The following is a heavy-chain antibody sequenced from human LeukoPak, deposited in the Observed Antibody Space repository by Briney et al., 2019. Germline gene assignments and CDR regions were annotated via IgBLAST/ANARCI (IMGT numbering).Heavy chain of an antibody. CDR1: GFTFSSYA. V-gene: IGHV3-30-3*01. CDR2: ISYDGSNK. J-gene: IGHJ4*02. D-gene: IGHD2/OR15-2a*01. Sequence: GRSLRLSCAASGFTFSSYAMHWIRQAPGKGLEWVAVISYDGSNKYYADSVKGRFTISRDNSKNTLYLQMSSLRAEDTAVYYCARDPPTSGYYFDYWGQGTLVTVSS. CDR3: ARDPPTSGYYFDY.